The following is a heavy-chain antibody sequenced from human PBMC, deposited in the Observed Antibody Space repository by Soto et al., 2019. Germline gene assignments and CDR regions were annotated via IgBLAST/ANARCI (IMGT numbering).Heavy chain of an antibody. Sequence: LSLTSLVSGFPISSPYSWGWIRRPPGKGLEWIGSISHTGTTSYSPSLTSRVSISVDTSKNQVSLKLTSVTAADTAVYFCARVTMVIRDSDHFGVDVWGHGTTVTVSS. J-gene: IGHJ6*02. V-gene: IGHV4-38-2*02. CDR3: ARVTMVIRDSDHFGVDV. CDR1: GFPISSPYS. CDR2: ISHTGTT. D-gene: IGHD4-17*01.